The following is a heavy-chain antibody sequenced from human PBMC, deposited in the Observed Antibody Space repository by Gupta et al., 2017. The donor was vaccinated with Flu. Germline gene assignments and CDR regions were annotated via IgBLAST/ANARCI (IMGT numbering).Heavy chain of an antibody. J-gene: IGHJ6*03. CDR2: VNGDGSDT. CDR1: GFTFSDFW. CDR3: ARDPKYSSNYLHHYYMDV. V-gene: IGHV3-74*01. Sequence: DVHLVESGGGFVQPGGSLRLSCAASGFTFSDFWMNWVRQAPGKGLAWVKRVNGDGSDTLYADSVKGRFTISRDNAKNTLFLEMNSLRPDDTAVYYCARDPKYSSNYLHHYYMDVWGKGTSVTVSS. D-gene: IGHD6-13*01.